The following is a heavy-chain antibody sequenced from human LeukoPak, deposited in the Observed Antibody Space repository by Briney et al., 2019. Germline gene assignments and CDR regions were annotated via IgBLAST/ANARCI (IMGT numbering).Heavy chain of an antibody. CDR3: ARGGYSYGYGGGY. D-gene: IGHD5-18*01. CDR1: GGSFSGYY. CDR2: INHSGST. Sequence: SETLSLTCAVYGGSFSGYYWSWIRQPPGKGLEWIGEINHSGSTNYNPSLKSRVTISVDTSKNQFSLKLSSVTAADTAVYYCARGGYSYGYGGGYWGQGTLVTVSS. J-gene: IGHJ4*02. V-gene: IGHV4-34*01.